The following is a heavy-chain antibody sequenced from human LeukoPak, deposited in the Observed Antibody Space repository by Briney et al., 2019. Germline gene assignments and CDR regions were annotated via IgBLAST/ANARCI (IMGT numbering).Heavy chain of an antibody. CDR1: GFTVSSNY. CDR3: ARESANDYGDNHAGACLDY. V-gene: IGHV3-11*01. CDR2: ISSSGSSI. J-gene: IGHJ4*02. D-gene: IGHD4-17*01. Sequence: GGPLRLSCAASGFTVSSNYMSWIRQAPGKGLEWLSYISSSGSSIYYADSVKGRFTISRDNAKNSLYLQMNSLRAEDTAVYYCARESANDYGDNHAGACLDYWGQGNLVTVSS.